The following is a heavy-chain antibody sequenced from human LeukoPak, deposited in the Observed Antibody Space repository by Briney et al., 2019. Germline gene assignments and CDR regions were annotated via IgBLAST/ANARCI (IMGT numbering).Heavy chain of an antibody. J-gene: IGHJ4*02. D-gene: IGHD3-3*01. V-gene: IGHV3-15*04. Sequence: GGSLRLSCAASGFSFSDAWMSWVRQIPGKGLEWVGRIESKTDGGTTDYAAPVKGRFTISRDNSKNTLYLQMNSLRAEDTAVYYCAKDDYDFWSGYNPAHYWGQGTLVTVSS. CDR1: GFSFSDAW. CDR2: IESKTDGGTT. CDR3: AKDDYDFWSGYNPAHY.